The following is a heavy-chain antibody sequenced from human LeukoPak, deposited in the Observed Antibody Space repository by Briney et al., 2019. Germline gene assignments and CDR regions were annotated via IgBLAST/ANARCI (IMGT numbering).Heavy chain of an antibody. D-gene: IGHD4-17*01. Sequence: SVKVSCKASGGTFSSYAISWVRQAPGQGLEWMGGIIPIFGTANYAQKFQGGVTITADESTSTVYMELSSLRSEDTAVYYCARYDDYGDYFDYWGQGTLVTVSS. J-gene: IGHJ4*02. CDR2: IIPIFGTA. CDR3: ARYDDYGDYFDY. CDR1: GGTFSSYA. V-gene: IGHV1-69*13.